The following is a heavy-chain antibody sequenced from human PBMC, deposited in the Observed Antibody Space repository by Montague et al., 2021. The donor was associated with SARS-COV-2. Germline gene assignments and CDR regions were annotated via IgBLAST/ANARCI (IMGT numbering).Heavy chain of an antibody. CDR3: ARIAMAATFDS. J-gene: IGHJ4*02. CDR1: GGSISPYY. CDR2: IYYTGGT. V-gene: IGHV4-59*13. D-gene: IGHD6-19*01. Sequence: SETLSLTCTVSGGSISPYYWNWIRQPPGKGLEWIGYIYYTGGTKYNPSLKSRVSMSVDTSKNQFSLRLTSVGAADTAVYYCARIAMAATFDSWGQGARVTVSS.